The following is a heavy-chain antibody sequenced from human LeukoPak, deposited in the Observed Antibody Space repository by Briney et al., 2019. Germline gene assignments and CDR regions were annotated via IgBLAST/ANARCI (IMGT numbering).Heavy chain of an antibody. Sequence: GGSLRLSCTASGFTFGDYVMSWVRQAPGKGLEWVGFIRSKAYGGTTKNAASVKGRFTISRDDSKSIAYLQVNSLKTEDTAVYYCTGSFGELSFFAHWGQGTLVTVSS. CDR3: TGSFGELSFFAH. J-gene: IGHJ4*02. V-gene: IGHV3-49*04. CDR1: GFTFGDYV. CDR2: IRSKAYGGTT. D-gene: IGHD3-10*01.